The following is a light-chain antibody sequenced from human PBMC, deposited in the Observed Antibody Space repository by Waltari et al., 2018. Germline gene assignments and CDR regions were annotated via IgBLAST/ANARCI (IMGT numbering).Light chain of an antibody. Sequence: HSVLTQPPSVSAAPGQKVTISCSGSSSNIGNNYVSWYQQLPGTAPKLLTYETVRGPSVVPDRFSASKSGTSASLGITGLQTGDEADYYCGVWDSSLNSWVFGGGTKLTVL. CDR3: GVWDSSLNSWV. CDR2: ETV. V-gene: IGLV1-51*02. J-gene: IGLJ3*02. CDR1: SSNIGNNY.